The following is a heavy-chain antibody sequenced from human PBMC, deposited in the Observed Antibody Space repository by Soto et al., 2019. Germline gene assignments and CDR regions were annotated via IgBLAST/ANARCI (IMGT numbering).Heavy chain of an antibody. CDR3: ARQFEGWLRSHFDY. J-gene: IGHJ4*02. D-gene: IGHD5-12*01. V-gene: IGHV4-39*01. CDR1: GGSISSSSYY. CDR2: IYYSGST. Sequence: QLQLQESGPGLVKPSETLSLTCTVSGGSISSSSYYWGWIRQPPGKGLEWIGSIYYSGSTYYNPSLKSRVIISVDTSKNQFSLKLSSVAADTAVYYCARQFEGWLRSHFDYWGQGTLVTVSS.